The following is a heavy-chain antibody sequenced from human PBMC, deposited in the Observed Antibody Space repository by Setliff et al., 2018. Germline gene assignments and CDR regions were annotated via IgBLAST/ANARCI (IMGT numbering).Heavy chain of an antibody. CDR2: IIHRGST. Sequence: SETLSLTCAVYGGSFSGYYWSWIRQPPGKRLEWIGEIIHRGSTNYNPSLKSRVTISMDTSKNQSSLKVSSVTAADTAVYHCARSFSRREKFLLDYWGQGALVTVSS. CDR1: GGSFSGYY. V-gene: IGHV4-34*12. CDR3: ARSFSRREKFLLDY. J-gene: IGHJ4*02.